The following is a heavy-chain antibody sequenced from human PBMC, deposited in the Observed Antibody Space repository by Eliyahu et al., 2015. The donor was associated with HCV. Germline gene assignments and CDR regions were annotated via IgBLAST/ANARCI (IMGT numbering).Heavy chain of an antibody. CDR2: IHYSGST. CDR3: ASGGGGIAVAGTGGWFDP. CDR1: GSSITTYY. Sequence: QVQLQESGPGLVKPSEALSLTCTVSGSSITTYYWSWIRQPPGKGLEWIGYIHYSGSTNYNPSLKSRATMSVDTSKNQFSLNLTSVTAADTAVYYCASGGGGIAVAGTGGWFDPWGQGTLVTVSS. D-gene: IGHD6-19*01. J-gene: IGHJ5*02. V-gene: IGHV4-59*01.